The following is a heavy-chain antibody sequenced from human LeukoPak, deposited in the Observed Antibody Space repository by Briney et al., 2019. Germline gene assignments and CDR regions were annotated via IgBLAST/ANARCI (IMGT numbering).Heavy chain of an antibody. CDR1: GASINSRDYY. Sequence: SETLSLTCTVSGASINSRDYYWGWIRQPPGQGLEWIGSIYSDGTTYYNPSLKSRVSISADTSKNHFSLKLSSVTAADTAVYYCARGRRAGAFDIWGQGTMVTVSS. CDR2: IYSDGTT. J-gene: IGHJ3*02. CDR3: ARGRRAGAFDI. V-gene: IGHV4-39*07.